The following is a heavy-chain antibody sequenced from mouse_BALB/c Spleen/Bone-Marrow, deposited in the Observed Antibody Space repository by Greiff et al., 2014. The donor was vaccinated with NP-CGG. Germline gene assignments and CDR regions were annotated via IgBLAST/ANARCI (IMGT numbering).Heavy chain of an antibody. Sequence: DVHLVESGPGLVKPSQTVSLTCTVTGISITTGNYRWSWIRQFPGNKLEWIGYIYYSGTITYNPSLTSRTTITRDTSKNQFFLEMNSLTAEDTATYYCARGAMITTGYFDYWGQGTTLTVSS. CDR3: ARGAMITTGYFDY. CDR1: GISITTGNYR. D-gene: IGHD2-4*01. J-gene: IGHJ2*01. V-gene: IGHV3-5*02. CDR2: IYYSGTI.